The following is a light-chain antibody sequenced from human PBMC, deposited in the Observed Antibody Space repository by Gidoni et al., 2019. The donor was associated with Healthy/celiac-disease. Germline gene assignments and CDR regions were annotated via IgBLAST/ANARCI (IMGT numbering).Light chain of an antibody. CDR1: QSVSSY. CDR2: DAS. J-gene: IGKJ2*01. CDR3: QQRSSWMYT. Sequence: EFVLTQSPATLSLSPGERATLSCRASQSVSSYLAWYQQKPGQAPRLLIYDASNRATGIPARFSGSGSGTDFTLTISSLEPEDFAVYYCQQRSSWMYTFGQGTKLEIK. V-gene: IGKV3-11*01.